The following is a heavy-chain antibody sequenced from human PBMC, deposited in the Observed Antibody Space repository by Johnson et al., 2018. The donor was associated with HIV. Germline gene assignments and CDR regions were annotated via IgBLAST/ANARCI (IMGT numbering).Heavy chain of an antibody. D-gene: IGHD6-6*01. CDR2: ISYDGSNK. J-gene: IGHJ3*02. Sequence: QVQLVESGGGVVQPGRSLRLSCAASGFTFSSYAMHWVRQAPGKGLEWVAVISYDGSNKYYADSVKGRFTISRDNAKNSLYLQMNSLRAEDTALYYCAKEPPRAARIRDAFDIWGQGTMVTVSS. V-gene: IGHV3-30-3*01. CDR3: AKEPPRAARIRDAFDI. CDR1: GFTFSSYA.